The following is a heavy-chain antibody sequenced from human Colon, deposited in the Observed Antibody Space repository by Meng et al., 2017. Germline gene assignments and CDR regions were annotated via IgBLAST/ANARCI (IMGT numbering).Heavy chain of an antibody. CDR1: GGSGSSGSYY. Sequence: QGQMEGEGTGLGRPTGTMSLTCHVYGGSGSSGSYYWSWIRQTPGKGLEWIGYIYYTGSTNYNPSLKSRAIISVDTSKNEFSLRLSSVSAADTAVYYCARRYGSGTYPFDFWGQGILVTVSS. J-gene: IGHJ4*02. CDR3: ARRYGSGTYPFDF. CDR2: IYYTGST. D-gene: IGHD3-10*01. V-gene: IGHV4-61*01.